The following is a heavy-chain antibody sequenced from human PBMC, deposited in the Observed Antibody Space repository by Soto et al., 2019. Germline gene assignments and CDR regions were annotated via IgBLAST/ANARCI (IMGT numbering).Heavy chain of an antibody. CDR2: ISGRSTVP. CDR1: GLTLRSYA. V-gene: IGHV3-23*05. Sequence: EGQLLQSGGDLVQPGGSLTLSCAGSGLTLRSYAMTWIRQTPEKGLEWVSTISGRSTVPSYAVSVNGRFTVSRDNSKNALYMQLYSLIPDRRAFYSCVKVGPFTGGFDPWGEGARLTVS. CDR3: VKVGPFTGGFDP. J-gene: IGHJ5*02. D-gene: IGHD3-16*01.